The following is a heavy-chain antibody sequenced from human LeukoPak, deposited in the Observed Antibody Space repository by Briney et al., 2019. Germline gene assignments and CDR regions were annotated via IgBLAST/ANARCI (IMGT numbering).Heavy chain of an antibody. CDR2: ISGSGGST. V-gene: IGHV3-23*01. Sequence: GGSLRLSCEASGFTFSSYAMSWVRLAPGKGLEWVSAISGSGGSTYYADSVKGRFTISRDDSKNTLYLQMNSLRAEDTAVYYCAKVAGYCSGGSCYSSNYHYGMDVWGQGTTVTVSS. J-gene: IGHJ6*02. D-gene: IGHD2-15*01. CDR3: AKVAGYCSGGSCYSSNYHYGMDV. CDR1: GFTFSSYA.